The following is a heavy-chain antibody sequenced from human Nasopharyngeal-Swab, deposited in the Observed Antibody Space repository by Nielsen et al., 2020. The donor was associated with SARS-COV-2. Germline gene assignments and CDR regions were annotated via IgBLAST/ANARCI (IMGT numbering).Heavy chain of an antibody. D-gene: IGHD6-19*01. CDR2: IYWDDDK. Sequence: SGPTLVKPTETLTLTCTFSGFSLSTSGVGVGWIRQPPGKALEWLALIYWDDDKRYSPSLKSRLTITKDTPKNQVVLTMTNMDPVDTATYYCAHNQHWGGYEQQWLVPADWFDPWGQGTLVTVSS. CDR3: AHNQHWGGYEQQWLVPADWFDP. CDR1: GFSLSTSGVG. V-gene: IGHV2-5*02. J-gene: IGHJ5*02.